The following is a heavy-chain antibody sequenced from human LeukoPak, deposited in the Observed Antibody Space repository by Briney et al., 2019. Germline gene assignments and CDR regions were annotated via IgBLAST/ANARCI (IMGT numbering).Heavy chain of an antibody. CDR2: MNPNSGNT. CDR1: GYTFTSYD. CDR3: ARTAELWGTNDY. V-gene: IGHV1-8*01. D-gene: IGHD3-16*01. J-gene: IGHJ4*02. Sequence: ASEKVSCEASGYTFTSYDINWVRQATGQGLEWMGWMNPNSGNTGYAQKFQGRVTMTRNTSISTAYMELSSLRSEDTAVYYCARTAELWGTNDYWGQGTLVTVSS.